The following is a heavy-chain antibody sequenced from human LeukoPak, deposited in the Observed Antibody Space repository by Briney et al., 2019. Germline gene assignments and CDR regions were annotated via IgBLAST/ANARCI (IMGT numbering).Heavy chain of an antibody. V-gene: IGHV1-18*01. J-gene: IGHJ6*02. CDR2: ISAYNGNT. CDR3: AREEGSSWAYYYYGMDV. CDR1: GYTFTSHG. D-gene: IGHD6-13*01. Sequence: ASVKVSCKASGYTFTSHGISWVRQAPGQGLEWMGWISAYNGNTNYAQKLQGRVTMTTDTSTSTAYMELRSLRSDDTAVYYCAREEGSSWAYYYYGMDVWGQGTTVTVSS.